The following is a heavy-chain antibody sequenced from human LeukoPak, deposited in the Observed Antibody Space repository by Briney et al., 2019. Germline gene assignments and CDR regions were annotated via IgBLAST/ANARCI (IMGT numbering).Heavy chain of an antibody. CDR1: GFSLSTTGVG. J-gene: IGHJ4*02. V-gene: IGHV2-5*02. D-gene: IGHD2-15*01. CDR3: AHRVVAADYFDY. CDR2: TYWDDEE. Sequence: SGPTLVNPTQTLTLTCTFSGFSLSTTGVGVGWIRQPPGKALEWLALTYWDDEERYSPSLKSRLTIRKDTSTNQVVLTMTNMDPVDTATYYCAHRVVAADYFDYWGQGILVTVSS.